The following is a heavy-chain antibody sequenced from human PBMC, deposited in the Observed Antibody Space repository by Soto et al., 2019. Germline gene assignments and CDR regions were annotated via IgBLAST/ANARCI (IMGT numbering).Heavy chain of an antibody. J-gene: IGHJ5*02. D-gene: IGHD3-22*01. V-gene: IGHV4-59*01. Sequence: SEPLSLTCTVSGGSISSYYWSWIRQPPGKGLEWIGYIYYSGSTNYNPSLKSRVTISVDTSKNQFSLKLSSVTAADTAVYYCASEGRYYDSSGYYRWFDPWGQGTLVTVSS. CDR3: ASEGRYYDSSGYYRWFDP. CDR1: GGSISSYY. CDR2: IYYSGST.